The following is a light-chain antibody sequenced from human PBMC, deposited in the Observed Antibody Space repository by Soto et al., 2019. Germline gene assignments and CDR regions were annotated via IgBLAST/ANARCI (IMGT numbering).Light chain of an antibody. CDR3: QQYGSSRIT. Sequence: EVALTQSPFTRSVSPWETSTLSFMAGQSVGSSLACYQQKPGQAPRLLIYGASTRATGIPARISGSGSGTEFTLTISRLEPEDFAVYYCQQYGSSRITFGQGTRLEIK. V-gene: IGKV3-20*01. J-gene: IGKJ5*01. CDR1: QSVGSS. CDR2: GAS.